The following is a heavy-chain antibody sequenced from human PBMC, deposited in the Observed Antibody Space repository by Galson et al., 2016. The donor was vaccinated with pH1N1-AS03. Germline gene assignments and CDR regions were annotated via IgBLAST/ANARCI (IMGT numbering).Heavy chain of an antibody. CDR3: ARDAAYYYGMDV. Sequence: SVKVSCKASGYTFTNYGVSWVRQAPGQGLEWMGGISSFNGYTTYAQKLQDRVTMTRDTSTSTAYMELRNLRSDDTAVYFCARDAAYYYGMDVWGQGTTVIVS. D-gene: IGHD6-25*01. V-gene: IGHV1-18*01. CDR2: ISSFNGYT. J-gene: IGHJ6*02. CDR1: GYTFTNYG.